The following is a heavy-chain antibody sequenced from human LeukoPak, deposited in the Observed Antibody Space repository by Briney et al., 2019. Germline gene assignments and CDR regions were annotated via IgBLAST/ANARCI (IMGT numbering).Heavy chain of an antibody. J-gene: IGHJ4*02. D-gene: IGHD6-19*01. V-gene: IGHV3-23*01. CDR2: ISGSGGST. Sequence: PGGSLRLSCAASGFTFSSYAMSWVRQAPAKGLEWVSAISGSGGSTYYADSVKGRFTISRDNSKNTLYLQMNSLRAEDTAVYYCAKYPYGYSSGWYVYWGQGTLVTVSS. CDR3: AKYPYGYSSGWYVY. CDR1: GFTFSSYA.